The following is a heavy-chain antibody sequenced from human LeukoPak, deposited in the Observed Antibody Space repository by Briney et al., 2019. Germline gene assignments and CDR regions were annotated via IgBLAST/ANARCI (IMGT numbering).Heavy chain of an antibody. CDR1: GFTFSSYW. CDR2: IKQDGSEK. CDR3: ARERSSGWSSAMDV. J-gene: IGHJ6*02. D-gene: IGHD6-19*01. Sequence: GGSLRLSCAASGFTFSSYWMTWVRQAPGKGLEWVANIKQDGSEKYCVDSVKGRFTISRDNAKSSLYLQMNSLRADDTAVCYCARERSSGWSSAMDVWGQGTTVTVSS. V-gene: IGHV3-7*01.